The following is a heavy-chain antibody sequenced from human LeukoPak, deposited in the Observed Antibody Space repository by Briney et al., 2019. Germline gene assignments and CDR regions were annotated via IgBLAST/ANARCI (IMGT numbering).Heavy chain of an antibody. V-gene: IGHV1-18*01. D-gene: IGHD4-17*01. J-gene: IGHJ4*02. CDR3: ARESPHDDGDYVLGY. CDR1: VYTFTSSG. Sequence: ASVKLFCKFSVYTFTSSGFSCVRQARGEGLECMGWISAYNGNTNYAYKLGGRVTINTDTSTNTAYMELRRLRSDDTAVYYCARESPHDDGDYVLGYWGQGTLVTVSS. CDR2: ISAYNGNT.